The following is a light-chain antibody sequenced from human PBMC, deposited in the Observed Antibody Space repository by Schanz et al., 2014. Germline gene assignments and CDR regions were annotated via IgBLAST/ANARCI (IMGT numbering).Light chain of an antibody. CDR1: QGLRSY. V-gene: IGKV1-8*01. J-gene: IGKJ4*01. Sequence: AIRITQSPSSLSASTGDRVTITCRASQGLRSYLAWYQQKPGKAPKLLIYAASTLQSGVPSRFSGSGSGTDFTLTISCLQSEDFATYYCQQYYSYPLTFGGGTKVEIK. CDR2: AAS. CDR3: QQYYSYPLT.